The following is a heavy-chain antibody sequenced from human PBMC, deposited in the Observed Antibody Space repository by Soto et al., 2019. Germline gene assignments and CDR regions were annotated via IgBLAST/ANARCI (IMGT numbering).Heavy chain of an antibody. D-gene: IGHD2-15*01. CDR3: ATYPLHRLYCSGGSCYSVMMDY. CDR1: GYTLTELS. Sequence: ASVKVSCKVSGYTLTELSMHWVRQAPGKGLEWMGGFDPEDGETIYAQKFQGRVTMTEDTSTDTAYMELSSLRSEDTAVYYCATYPLHRLYCSGGSCYSVMMDYWGQGTLVTVSS. J-gene: IGHJ4*02. CDR2: FDPEDGET. V-gene: IGHV1-24*01.